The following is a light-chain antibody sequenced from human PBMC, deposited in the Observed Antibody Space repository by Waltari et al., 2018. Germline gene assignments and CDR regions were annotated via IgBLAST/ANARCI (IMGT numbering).Light chain of an antibody. CDR3: QQRSNWTPHT. V-gene: IGKV3-11*01. J-gene: IGKJ2*01. Sequence: EIVLTQSPDTLSLSPGDTATLSCRASQSVGSYLAWCQQKPGQPPRLLIYDASNRATGVPDRFRGSGSGTDFTLTISSLEAEDFAVYFCQQRSNWTPHTFGQGARLDIK. CDR2: DAS. CDR1: QSVGSY.